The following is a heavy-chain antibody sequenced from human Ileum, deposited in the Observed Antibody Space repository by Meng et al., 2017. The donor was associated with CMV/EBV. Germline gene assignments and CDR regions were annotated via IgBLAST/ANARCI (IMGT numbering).Heavy chain of an antibody. J-gene: IGHJ4*02. CDR1: GYTFNSYG. Sequence: SGYTFNSYGISWVRQAPGQGLEWMGWISTYNGNTNYAQKVQGRVTMTTDTSTTTVYMELRSLRSDDTAVYYCARGRAYGSGSYLPDYWGQGTLVTVSS. CDR3: ARGRAYGSGSYLPDY. V-gene: IGHV1-18*01. CDR2: ISTYNGNT. D-gene: IGHD3-10*01.